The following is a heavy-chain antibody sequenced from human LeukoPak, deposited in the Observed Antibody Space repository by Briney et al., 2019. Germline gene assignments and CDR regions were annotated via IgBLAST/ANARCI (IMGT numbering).Heavy chain of an antibody. V-gene: IGHV5-51*01. CDR3: ARPSGTMVRGVITYYGMDV. CDR2: IYPGDSDT. Sequence: GESLKISCKGSGYSFTSYWIGWVRQMPGKGLEWMGIIYPGDSDTRYSPSFQGQVTISADKSISTAYLQWSSLKASDTAMYYCARPSGTMVRGVITYYGMDVWGQGTTVTVS. CDR1: GYSFTSYW. D-gene: IGHD3-10*01. J-gene: IGHJ6*02.